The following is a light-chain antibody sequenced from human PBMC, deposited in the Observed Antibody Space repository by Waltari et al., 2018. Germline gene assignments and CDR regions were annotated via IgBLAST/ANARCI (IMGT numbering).Light chain of an antibody. CDR3: LSYTTRISFV. V-gene: IGLV2-23*02. CDR2: EVP. Sequence: QPALTQPASVSGSPGQSITISCTGSSNDIGNSNHVCWYQQHPGKAPRPILSEVPERPSGASDRFSGSKSGNTASLTISGLQAEDEADYYCLSYTTRISFVFGGGTKLSVL. CDR1: SNDIGNSNH. J-gene: IGLJ2*01.